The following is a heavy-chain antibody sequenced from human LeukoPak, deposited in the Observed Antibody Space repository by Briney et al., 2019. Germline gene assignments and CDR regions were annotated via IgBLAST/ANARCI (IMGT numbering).Heavy chain of an antibody. V-gene: IGHV4-4*07. J-gene: IGHJ5*02. CDR2: IYTSGST. D-gene: IGHD6-13*01. CDR1: GVSISSYY. CDR3: ARAAVGAAAGPYNWFDP. Sequence: SETLSLTCTVSGVSISSYYWSWIRQPAGKGLEWIGRIYTSGSTNYNPSLKSRVTMSVDTSKNRFSLKLSSVTAADTAVYYCARAAVGAAAGPYNWFDPWGQGTLVTVSS.